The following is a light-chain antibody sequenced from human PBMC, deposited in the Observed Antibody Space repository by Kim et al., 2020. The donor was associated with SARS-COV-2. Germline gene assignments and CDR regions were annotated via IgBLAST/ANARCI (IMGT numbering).Light chain of an antibody. CDR2: QDN. V-gene: IGLV3-1*01. CDR1: ELGDKY. Sequence: SYELTRPPSVSVSPGQTASITCSGDELGDKYACWYQQKPGQSPVLVIYQDNKRPSEIPERFSGSNSGNTATLTISGTQAMDEADYYCQAWDGNTAVFGGGTKLTVL. CDR3: QAWDGNTAV. J-gene: IGLJ3*02.